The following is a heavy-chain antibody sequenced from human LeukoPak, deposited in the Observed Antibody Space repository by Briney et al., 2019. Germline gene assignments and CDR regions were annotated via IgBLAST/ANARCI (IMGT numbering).Heavy chain of an antibody. J-gene: IGHJ1*01. CDR1: GYTFTSYD. CDR3: ARVMGYCSSTSCRFKKYFQH. CDR2: MNPNSGNT. Sequence: ASVKVSCKASGYTFTSYDINWVRQAPGQGLEWMGWMNPNSGNTGYAQKFQGRVTITRNTSISTAYMELSSLRSEDTAVYHCARVMGYCSSTSCRFKKYFQHWGQGTLVTVSS. D-gene: IGHD2-2*01. V-gene: IGHV1-8*03.